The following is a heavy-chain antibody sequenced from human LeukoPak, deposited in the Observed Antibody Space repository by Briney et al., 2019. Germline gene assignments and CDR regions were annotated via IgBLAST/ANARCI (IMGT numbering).Heavy chain of an antibody. Sequence: GESLKISCKGSGYSFTTYWIDWVRQMPGKGLEWMGIIYPGDSDTRYSPSFQGQVTISADKSISTAYLQWSSLRASDSAMYYCARRSNSEIAFDIWGQGTMVTVSS. CDR3: ARRSNSEIAFDI. CDR1: GYSFTTYW. CDR2: IYPGDSDT. V-gene: IGHV5-51*01. J-gene: IGHJ3*02. D-gene: IGHD2/OR15-2a*01.